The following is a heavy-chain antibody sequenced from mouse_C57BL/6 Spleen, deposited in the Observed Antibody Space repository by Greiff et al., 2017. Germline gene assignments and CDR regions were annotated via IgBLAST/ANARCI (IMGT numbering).Heavy chain of an antibody. CDR3: ARAHYYGSSYCAMDY. V-gene: IGHV1-55*01. CDR1: GYTFTSYW. CDR2: IYPGSGST. Sequence: QVQLQQPGAELVKPGASVKMSCKASGYTFTSYWITWVKQRPGQGLEWIGDIYPGSGSTNYNEKFKSKATLTVDPSSSTAYMQLSSLTSEDSAVYYCARAHYYGSSYCAMDYWGQGTSVTVSS. D-gene: IGHD1-1*01. J-gene: IGHJ4*01.